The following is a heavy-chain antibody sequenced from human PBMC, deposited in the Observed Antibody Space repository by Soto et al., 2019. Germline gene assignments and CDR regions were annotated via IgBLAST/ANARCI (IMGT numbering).Heavy chain of an antibody. V-gene: IGHV4-34*01. CDR3: ARGGGGIAAAGTSQLYYYYGMDV. J-gene: IGHJ6*02. Sequence: SETLSLTCAVYGVSFSGYYWTWIRQPPGTGLEWIGEINHSGSTNYNPSLKSRVTISVDTSKNQFSLKLSSVTAADTAVYYCARGGGGIAAAGTSQLYYYYGMDVWGQGTTVTVSS. CDR1: GVSFSGYY. CDR2: INHSGST. D-gene: IGHD6-13*01.